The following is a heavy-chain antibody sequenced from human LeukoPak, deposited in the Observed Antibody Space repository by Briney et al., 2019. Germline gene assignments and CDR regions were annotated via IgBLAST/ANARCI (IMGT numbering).Heavy chain of an antibody. Sequence: SETLSLTCTVSGGSISTYFWSWFRQPPGKGLEWIGYIYYIGRTSYNPSLKNRVTLSLDTSKNPFSPNLNSVTTPHTPPYYCARAGTTWCDPGGQGTLVTVSS. V-gene: IGHV4-59*08. CDR1: GGSISTYF. CDR2: IYYIGRT. CDR3: ARAGTTWCDP. J-gene: IGHJ5*02. D-gene: IGHD1-14*01.